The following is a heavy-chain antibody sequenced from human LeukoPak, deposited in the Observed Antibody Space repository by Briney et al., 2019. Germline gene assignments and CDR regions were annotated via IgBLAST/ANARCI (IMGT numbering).Heavy chain of an antibody. D-gene: IGHD2-15*01. Sequence: PGGSLRLSCAASGFDFSVLYMHWVRHASGGGLEGVGLIRSKPSSYTTVYAASVKDRFTISRDDSKNTAYLQMNSLKAEDTAVYYCIRQECSGGSCSYVDYWGQGTLVTVSS. CDR1: GFDFSVLY. J-gene: IGHJ4*02. CDR3: IRQECSGGSCSYVDY. CDR2: IRSKPSSYTT. V-gene: IGHV3-73*01.